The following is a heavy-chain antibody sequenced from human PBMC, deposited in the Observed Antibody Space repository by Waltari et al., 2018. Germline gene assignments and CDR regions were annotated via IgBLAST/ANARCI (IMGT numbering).Heavy chain of an antibody. D-gene: IGHD1-26*01. J-gene: IGHJ6*02. V-gene: IGHV2-70*04. CDR2: IDWDDDK. CDR1: GFSLSTGGMR. Sequence: QVTLKESGPALVKPTQTITLTCTFSGFSLSTGGMRVSVIRQPPGKALEWLARIDWDDDKFYSTSLKTRLTISKDTSKNQVVLTMTNMDPGDTATYYCARIDKAVGGYGMDVWGHGTTVTVSS. CDR3: ARIDKAVGGYGMDV.